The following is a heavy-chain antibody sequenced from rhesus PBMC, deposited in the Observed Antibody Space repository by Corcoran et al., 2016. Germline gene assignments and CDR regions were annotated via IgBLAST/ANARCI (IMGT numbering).Heavy chain of an antibody. CDR3: ARAPGMAAATQY. CDR1: GGYISSSNW. Sequence: QVQLQESGPGVVKPSETLSLTCAVSGGYISSSNWWSWIRQSRRKGLEWMGGIYGSGGSTEYNPRPKSRVSISKYPSKNQFSLKLSSVTAAYTAVYYCARAPGMAAATQYWGQGVLVTVSS. CDR2: IYGSGGST. V-gene: IGHV4-93*01. D-gene: IGHD6-25*01. J-gene: IGHJ4*01.